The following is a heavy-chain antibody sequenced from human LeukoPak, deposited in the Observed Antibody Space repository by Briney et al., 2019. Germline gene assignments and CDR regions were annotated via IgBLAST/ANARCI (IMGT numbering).Heavy chain of an antibody. J-gene: IGHJ3*02. CDR1: GFTFSSYV. Sequence: PGGSLRLSCVASGFTFSSYVMSWVRQAPGKGLEWVSGVSGSGYSTYYADAVKGRFSMSRDNSKSTLYLQMNSLRAEDTAVHYCAKARTGVAISQLDALDIWGQGTKVTVSS. CDR2: VSGSGYST. V-gene: IGHV3-23*01. CDR3: AKARTGVAISQLDALDI. D-gene: IGHD7-27*01.